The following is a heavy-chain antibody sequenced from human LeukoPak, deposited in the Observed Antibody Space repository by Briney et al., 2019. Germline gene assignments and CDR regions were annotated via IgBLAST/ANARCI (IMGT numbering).Heavy chain of an antibody. CDR1: GFTISNFH. V-gene: IGHV3-30*03. CDR3: AAEGGTSGRAGYFHL. Sequence: GGSLRLSCEASGFTISNFHIHWVRQAPGKGLEGVTLISNDGDNKVYADSVRGRFTISRDISKNTLYLQMDSLSADDTAVYYCAAEGGTSGRAGYFHLWGQGSLVTVS. J-gene: IGHJ4*02. CDR2: ISNDGDNK. D-gene: IGHD2-15*01.